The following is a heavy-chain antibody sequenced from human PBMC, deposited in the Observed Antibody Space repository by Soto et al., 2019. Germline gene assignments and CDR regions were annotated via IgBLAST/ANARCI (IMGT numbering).Heavy chain of an antibody. D-gene: IGHD3-3*01. V-gene: IGHV4-59*01. Sequence: SETLSLTCTVSGGSISSYYWSWIRQPPGKGLEWIGYIYYSGSTNYNPSLKSRVTISVDTSKNQFSLKLSSVTAADTAVYYCARPYYDFWSGYYTGDAFDIWGQGTMVTVSS. J-gene: IGHJ3*02. CDR3: ARPYYDFWSGYYTGDAFDI. CDR1: GGSISSYY. CDR2: IYYSGST.